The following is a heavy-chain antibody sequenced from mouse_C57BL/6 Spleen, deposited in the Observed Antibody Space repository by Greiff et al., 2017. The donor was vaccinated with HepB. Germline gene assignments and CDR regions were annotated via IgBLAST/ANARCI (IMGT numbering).Heavy chain of an antibody. CDR1: GYSFTSYY. V-gene: IGHV1-66*01. D-gene: IGHD1-1*01. J-gene: IGHJ2*01. Sequence: VQLQQSGPELVKPGASVKISCKASGYSFTSYYIHWVKQRPGQGLEWIGWIYAGSGNTKYNEKFKGKATLTADTSSSTAYMQLSSLTSEDSAVYYCARGGHYYGSSFFDYWGQGTTLTVSS. CDR2: IYAGSGNT. CDR3: ARGGHYYGSSFFDY.